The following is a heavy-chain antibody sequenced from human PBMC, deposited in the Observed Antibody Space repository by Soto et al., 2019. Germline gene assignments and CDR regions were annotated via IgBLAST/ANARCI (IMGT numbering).Heavy chain of an antibody. D-gene: IGHD3-10*01. CDR2: IDPSDSCT. CDR3: ARLLGRADNSMVRSYYYYGMDV. J-gene: IGHJ6*02. CDR1: GYSFTSYW. V-gene: IGHV5-10-1*01. Sequence: GESLKISCKGSGYSFTSYWISWVRQMPGKGLEWMGRIDPSDSCTNYSPSFQGHVTISADKSISTAYLHWSSLKASDTAMYYCARLLGRADNSMVRSYYYYGMDVWGQGTTVTVSS.